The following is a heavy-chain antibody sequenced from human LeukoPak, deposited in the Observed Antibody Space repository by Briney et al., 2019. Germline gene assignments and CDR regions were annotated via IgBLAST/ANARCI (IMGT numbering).Heavy chain of an antibody. V-gene: IGHV3-30*18. CDR2: ISYDGSNK. D-gene: IGHD6-13*01. CDR1: GFTFSSYG. CDR3: AKDAHSSSWYDRYFQH. J-gene: IGHJ1*01. Sequence: PGRSLRLSCAASGFTFSSYGMHWVRQAPGKGLEWVAVISYDGSNKYYADSVKGRFTISRDNSKNTLYLQMNSLRAEDTAVYYCAKDAHSSSWYDRYFQHWGQGTLVTASS.